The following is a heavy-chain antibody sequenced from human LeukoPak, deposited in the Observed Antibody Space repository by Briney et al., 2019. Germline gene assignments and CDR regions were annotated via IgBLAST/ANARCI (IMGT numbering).Heavy chain of an antibody. Sequence: GGSLRLSCAASGFTFSTYAMSWVRQAPGKGLEWVSAISYSGGSTYYADSVKGRFTISRDNSKNTLYLQMNSLRAEDTAVYYCAKDLNYYGSGSFPTYYYYYGMDVWGQGTTVAVSS. CDR3: AKDLNYYGSGSFPTYYYYYGMDV. D-gene: IGHD3-10*01. CDR2: ISYSGGST. J-gene: IGHJ6*02. V-gene: IGHV3-23*01. CDR1: GFTFSTYA.